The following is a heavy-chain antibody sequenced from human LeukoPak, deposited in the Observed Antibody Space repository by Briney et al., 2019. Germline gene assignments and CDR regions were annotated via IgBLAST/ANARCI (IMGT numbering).Heavy chain of an antibody. CDR1: GGSFSGYY. Sequence: SETLSLTCAVCGGSFSGYYWSWIRQPPGKGLEWIGEINHSGGTNYNPSLKSRVTISVDTSKNQFSLKLSSVTAADTAVYYCATRGKFRDYWGQGTLVTVSS. J-gene: IGHJ4*02. D-gene: IGHD3-10*01. V-gene: IGHV4-34*01. CDR2: INHSGGT. CDR3: ATRGKFRDY.